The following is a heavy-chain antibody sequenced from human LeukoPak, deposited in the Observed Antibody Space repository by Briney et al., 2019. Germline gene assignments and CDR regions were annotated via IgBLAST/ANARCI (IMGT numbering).Heavy chain of an antibody. Sequence: GGSLRLSCVASGLPIGDFAMHWVRQAPGKGLEWVALMWYDGTNKFYADSVKGRFTISRDNSKNTVYLQMNSLRAEDAAVYYCARRAATGGYHFDYWGQGTLVTVSS. CDR2: MWYDGTNK. J-gene: IGHJ4*02. D-gene: IGHD2-8*02. V-gene: IGHV3-33*08. CDR3: ARRAATGGYHFDY. CDR1: GLPIGDFA.